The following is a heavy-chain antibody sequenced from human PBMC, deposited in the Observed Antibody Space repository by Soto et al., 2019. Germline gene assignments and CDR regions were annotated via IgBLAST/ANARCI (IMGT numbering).Heavy chain of an antibody. D-gene: IGHD1-1*01. Sequence: ASVKVSCKASGYTFSDYYIHWVRQAPGQGLEWMGWINPNSGGTKYAPKFQGGVTMTRDTSITTAYMELSRLRSGDTAVYYCAREPATAKPEGVDFWGQGTRVTVSS. CDR2: INPNSGGT. CDR3: AREPATAKPEGVDF. J-gene: IGHJ4*02. CDR1: GYTFSDYY. V-gene: IGHV1-2*02.